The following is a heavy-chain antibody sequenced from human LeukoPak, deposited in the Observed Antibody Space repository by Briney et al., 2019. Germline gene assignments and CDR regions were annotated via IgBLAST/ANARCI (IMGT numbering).Heavy chain of an antibody. CDR3: ARTPHYDFWSGYECYFDY. Sequence: GGSLRLSCAASGFTFSSYWMSWVRQAPGKGLEWVANIKQDGSEKYYVDSVKGRFTISRDNAKNSLYLQMNSLRAEDTAVYYCARTPHYDFWSGYECYFDYWGQGTLVTVSS. CDR2: IKQDGSEK. CDR1: GFTFSSYW. V-gene: IGHV3-7*03. D-gene: IGHD3-3*01. J-gene: IGHJ4*02.